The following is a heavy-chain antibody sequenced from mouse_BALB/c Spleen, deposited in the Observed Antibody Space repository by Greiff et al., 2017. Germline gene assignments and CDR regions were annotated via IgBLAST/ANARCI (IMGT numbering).Heavy chain of an antibody. CDR2: IWTGGGT. Sequence: VKLMESGPGLVAPSQSLSITCTVSGFSLTSYDISWIRQPPGKGLEWLGVIWTGGGTNYNSAFMSRLSISKDNSKSQVFLKMNSLQTDDTAMYYCAREELRGFAYWGQGTLVTVSA. D-gene: IGHD1-1*01. CDR3: AREELRGFAY. V-gene: IGHV2-9-2*01. CDR1: GFSLTSYD. J-gene: IGHJ3*01.